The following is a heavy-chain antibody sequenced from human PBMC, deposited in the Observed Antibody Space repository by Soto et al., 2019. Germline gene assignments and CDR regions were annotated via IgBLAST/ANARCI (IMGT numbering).Heavy chain of an antibody. J-gene: IGHJ4*02. Sequence: QVTLKESGPVLVKPTETLTLTCTVSGFSLSNARMGVSWIRQPPGKALEWLVHIFSNDEKSYSTSLKSRLTISKEPPKSPVVLTMTNMDPVDTATYYCARIREEFAYYDILTGYYPDYWGQGTLVTVSS. D-gene: IGHD3-9*01. V-gene: IGHV2-26*01. CDR1: GFSLSNARMG. CDR2: IFSNDEK. CDR3: ARIREEFAYYDILTGYYPDY.